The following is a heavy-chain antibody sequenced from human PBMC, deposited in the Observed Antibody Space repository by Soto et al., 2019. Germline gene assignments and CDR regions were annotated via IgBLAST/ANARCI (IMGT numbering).Heavy chain of an antibody. CDR1: GGSISSGGYY. D-gene: IGHD4-17*01. CDR2: IYYSGST. Sequence: SETLSLTCTVSGGSISSGGYYWSWISQHPGKGLEWIGYIYYSGSTYYNPSLKSRVTISVDTSKNQFSLKLSSVTAADTAVYYCARNPPTVTPYAFDIWGQGTMVTVSS. V-gene: IGHV4-31*03. CDR3: ARNPPTVTPYAFDI. J-gene: IGHJ3*02.